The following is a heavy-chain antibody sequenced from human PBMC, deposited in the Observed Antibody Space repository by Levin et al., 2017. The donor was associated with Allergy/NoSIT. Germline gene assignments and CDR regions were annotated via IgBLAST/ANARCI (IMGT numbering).Heavy chain of an antibody. CDR1: GYTFSSYG. CDR2: SSAYNGNT. V-gene: IGHV1-18*01. CDR3: ARAGGLYIYGREFDY. Sequence: PGESLKISCKASGYTFSSYGISWVRQAPGQGLEWMGWSSAYNGNTNYAQKLQGRVTMTTDTSTNTAYMELRSLRSDDTAVYYCARAGGLYIYGREFDYWGQGTLVTVSS. J-gene: IGHJ4*02. D-gene: IGHD5-18*01.